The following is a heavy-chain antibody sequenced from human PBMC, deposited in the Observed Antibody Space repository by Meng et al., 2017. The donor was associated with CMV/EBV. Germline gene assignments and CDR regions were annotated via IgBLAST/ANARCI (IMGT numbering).Heavy chain of an antibody. CDR1: GGSISSGSYY. V-gene: IGHV4-61*02. Sequence: LHEPAPVTVQPSQSLSLTCTASGGSISSGSYYWSWIRQPAGKGLEWIGRIYTSGSTNYNPSLKSRVTISVDTSKNQFSLKLSSVTAADTAVYYCAREAFKVLFFPFDPWGQGTLVTVSS. CDR2: IYTSGST. J-gene: IGHJ5*02. D-gene: IGHD1-1*01. CDR3: AREAFKVLFFPFDP.